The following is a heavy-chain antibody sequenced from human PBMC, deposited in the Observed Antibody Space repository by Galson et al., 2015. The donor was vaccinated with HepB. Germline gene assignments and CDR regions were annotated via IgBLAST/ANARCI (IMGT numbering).Heavy chain of an antibody. CDR2: IDPSDSYT. J-gene: IGHJ4*02. V-gene: IGHV5-10-1*01. CDR3: ARSNYYDSSGYYRLDY. Sequence: QSGAEVTKPGESLRISCKGSGYSFTNYWINWVRQMPGKGLEWMGRIDPSDSYTNYSPSFQGHVTISADKSISTAYLQWSSLKASDTAMYYCARSNYYDSSGYYRLDYWVQRSLVTVSS. D-gene: IGHD3-22*01. CDR1: GYSFTNYW.